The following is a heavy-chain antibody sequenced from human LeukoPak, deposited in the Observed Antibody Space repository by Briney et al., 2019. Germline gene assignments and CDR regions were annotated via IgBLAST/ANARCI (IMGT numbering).Heavy chain of an antibody. CDR1: GFTFSSYS. Sequence: PGGSLRLSCAASGFTFSSYSMNWVRQAPGKGLEWVSSISSSSSYIYYADSVKGRFTISRDNAKNSLYLQMNSLRAEDTAVYYCARARHGYIYGYRPNELGHFFDYWGQGTLVTVSS. V-gene: IGHV3-21*04. CDR2: ISSSSSYI. J-gene: IGHJ4*02. CDR3: ARARHGYIYGYRPNELGHFFDY. D-gene: IGHD5-18*01.